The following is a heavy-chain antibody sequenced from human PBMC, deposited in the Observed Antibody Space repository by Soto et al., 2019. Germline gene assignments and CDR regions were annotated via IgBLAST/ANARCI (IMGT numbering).Heavy chain of an antibody. CDR2: ISGSGGST. V-gene: IGHV3-23*01. D-gene: IGHD6-19*01. Sequence: EVQLLESGGGLVQPGGSLRLSCAASGFTFSSYAMSWVRQAPGKGLEWVSAISGSGGSTYYADSVKGRFTISRDNSKNTLYLQMNSLRAEDTAVYYCAKDTQDEQWLPTFLFDYWGQGTLVTVSS. CDR1: GFTFSSYA. CDR3: AKDTQDEQWLPTFLFDY. J-gene: IGHJ4*02.